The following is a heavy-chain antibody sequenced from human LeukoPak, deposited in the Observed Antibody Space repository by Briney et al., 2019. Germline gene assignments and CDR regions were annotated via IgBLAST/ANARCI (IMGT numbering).Heavy chain of an antibody. D-gene: IGHD3-16*01. CDR3: ARVVGGAYDY. Sequence: SETLSLTCAVSGGSISSSDWWSWVRQPPGKGLEWIGGIYHSGSTNYNPSLKSRVTMSVDTSKNQFSLKLSSVTAADTAVYYCARVVGGAYDYWGQGTLVTVSS. J-gene: IGHJ4*02. V-gene: IGHV4-4*02. CDR2: IYHSGST. CDR1: GGSISSSDW.